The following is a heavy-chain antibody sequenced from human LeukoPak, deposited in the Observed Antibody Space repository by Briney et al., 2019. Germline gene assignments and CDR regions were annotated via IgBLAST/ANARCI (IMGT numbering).Heavy chain of an antibody. CDR2: IGATDDST. Sequence: GGSLRLSCAVSGFNFNNYGVSWVRQAPGEGPEWVSAIGATDDSTYYADSVKGRFTISRDNSRNTVYLQMNSLRVADTALYFCARENIFDFWGQGTLVTVSS. D-gene: IGHD2/OR15-2a*01. CDR3: ARENIFDF. J-gene: IGHJ4*01. CDR1: GFNFNNYG. V-gene: IGHV3-23*01.